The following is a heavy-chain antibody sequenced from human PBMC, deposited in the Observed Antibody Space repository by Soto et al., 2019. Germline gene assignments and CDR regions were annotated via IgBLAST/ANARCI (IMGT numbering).Heavy chain of an antibody. V-gene: IGHV3-9*01. CDR1: GVIFDDFA. CDR3: TKVGGLYDFWSGPLHFDL. Sequence: EAQLVESGGGRVQPGRSPRLSCAGSGVIFDDFAIHWVRQAPGKGLEWVSGISWNSDSIGYADSVKGRFTISRDNTKNALYLQMNSLRVEDTALYYCTKVGGLYDFWSGPLHFDLWGQGTLVTVSS. D-gene: IGHD3-3*01. J-gene: IGHJ4*02. CDR2: ISWNSDSI.